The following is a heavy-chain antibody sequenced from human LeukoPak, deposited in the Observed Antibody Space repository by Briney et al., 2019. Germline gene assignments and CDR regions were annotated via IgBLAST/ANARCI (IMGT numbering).Heavy chain of an antibody. Sequence: GGSLRLSCAASGFTFSSYAMSWVRQAPGKGLEWVSAISGSGGSTYYADSVKGRFTISRDNSKNTLYLQMNSLRAEDTAVHYCAKDGYCSSTSCYSGGFDYWGQGTLVTVSS. D-gene: IGHD2-2*03. V-gene: IGHV3-23*01. J-gene: IGHJ4*02. CDR2: ISGSGGST. CDR1: GFTFSSYA. CDR3: AKDGYCSSTSCYSGGFDY.